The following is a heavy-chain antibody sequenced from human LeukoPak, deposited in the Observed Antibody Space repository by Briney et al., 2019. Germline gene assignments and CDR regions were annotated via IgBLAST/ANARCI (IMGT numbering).Heavy chain of an antibody. J-gene: IGHJ4*02. V-gene: IGHV4-39*07. CDR2: IHYSGNT. D-gene: IGHD4-11*01. CDR1: GGSITTTTYH. CDR3: ATTHDYTRGGYDY. Sequence: PSETLSLTCTVSGGSITTTTYHWGWIRQSPGKGLEWIGSIHYSGNTYYNPSLKSRVSISLDTSKSQFSLELNFATAADTALYYCATTHDYTRGGYDYWGLGTLVTVSS.